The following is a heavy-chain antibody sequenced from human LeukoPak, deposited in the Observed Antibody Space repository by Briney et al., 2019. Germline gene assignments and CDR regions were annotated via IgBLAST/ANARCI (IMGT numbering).Heavy chain of an antibody. CDR3: AREILGGFNPGAY. CDR1: LDSTTSNF. J-gene: IGHJ4*02. V-gene: IGHV4-4*02. D-gene: IGHD1-14*01. Sequence: SETLSLTCTLSLDSTTSNFWSWVRHPPGKGLEWIWEIHRSGSPNYNPSLQSRVTISIDRSRTQIVLELSSVTAADTAVYYCAREILGGFNPGAYWGEGILVTVSS. CDR2: IHRSGSP.